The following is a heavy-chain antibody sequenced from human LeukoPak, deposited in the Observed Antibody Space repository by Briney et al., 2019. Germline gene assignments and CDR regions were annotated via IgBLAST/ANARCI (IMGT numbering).Heavy chain of an antibody. CDR3: VRGPARGYYDGSGYDFDY. V-gene: IGHV3-30*02. D-gene: IGHD3-22*01. CDR1: GFTFRNYG. CDR2: IHDDGIDS. Sequence: AGSLRLSCAASGFTFRNYGMHWVRQAPGKGLEWVTFIHDDGIDSYYGNSVKGRFSVSRDNSKSIFYLEMSSLRTDDTAVYYCVRGPARGYYDGSGYDFDYWGQGTLVTVSS. J-gene: IGHJ4*02.